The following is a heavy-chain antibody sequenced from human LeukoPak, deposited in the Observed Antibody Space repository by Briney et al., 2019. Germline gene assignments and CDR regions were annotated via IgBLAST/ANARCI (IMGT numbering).Heavy chain of an antibody. J-gene: IGHJ4*02. CDR2: INWNGGST. CDR1: GFTFDDYG. Sequence: GGSLRLSCAASGFTFDDYGMSWVRQAPGKGLEWVSGINWNGGSTGYADSVKGRFTISRDNSKNTLYLQTNSLRAEDTAVYYCAKDQGGSLAYFDYWGQGTLVTVSS. CDR3: AKDQGGSLAYFDY. V-gene: IGHV3-20*04. D-gene: IGHD6-13*01.